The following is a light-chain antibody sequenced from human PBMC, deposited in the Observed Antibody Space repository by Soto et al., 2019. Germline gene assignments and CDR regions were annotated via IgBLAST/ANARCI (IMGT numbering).Light chain of an antibody. Sequence: EIVMTQSPVILSVSPGEGATLSCRASQNVNSDLAWYQQKPGQAPRILIYDASTRATDIPVRISGSGSGTDFTLTINGLLSEDFAVYYCQQYNKWPPLYTFGQGTKLEIK. CDR2: DAS. CDR1: QNVNSD. V-gene: IGKV3-15*01. J-gene: IGKJ2*01. CDR3: QQYNKWPPLYT.